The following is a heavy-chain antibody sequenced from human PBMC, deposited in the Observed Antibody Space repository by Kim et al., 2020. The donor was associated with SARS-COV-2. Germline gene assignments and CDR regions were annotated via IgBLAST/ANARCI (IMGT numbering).Heavy chain of an antibody. CDR2: INPYSGGT. J-gene: IGHJ4*02. V-gene: IGHV1-2*06. CDR1: GYTFTDYY. D-gene: IGHD6-19*01. Sequence: ASVKVSCKTSGYTFTDYYMHWVRQAPGQGLEWMGRINPYSGGTNYAQKFQGRVTVTRDTSISTVYLEVSSLRSDDTAFYYCARDAYNSGRYRPYWGQGTL. CDR3: ARDAYNSGRYRPY.